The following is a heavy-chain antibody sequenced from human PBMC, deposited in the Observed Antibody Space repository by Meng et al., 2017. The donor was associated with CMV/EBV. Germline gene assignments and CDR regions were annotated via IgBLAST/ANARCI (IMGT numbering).Heavy chain of an antibody. CDR3: ARDTLNWNFDY. V-gene: IGHV1-18*01. D-gene: IGHD1-1*01. CDR1: GYTFTDYG. CDR2: ISTYNGNT. J-gene: IGHJ4*02. Sequence: ASVKVSCKASGYTFTDYGIPWVRQAPGQGLEWMGWISTYNGNTNYAQRLQGRVTMTTDTSTNRAYMNLWRLRPDDTAVYYCARDTLNWNFDYWGQGTPVTVSS.